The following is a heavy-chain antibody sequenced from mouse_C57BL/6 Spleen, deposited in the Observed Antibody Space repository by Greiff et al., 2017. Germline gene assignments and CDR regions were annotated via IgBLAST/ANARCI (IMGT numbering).Heavy chain of an antibody. V-gene: IGHV5-16*01. CDR1: GFTFSDYY. CDR3: ARRGYFDV. CDR2: INYDGSST. J-gene: IGHJ1*03. Sequence: DVKLVESEGGLVQPGSSMKLSCTASGFTFSDYYMAWVRQVPEKGLEWVANINYDGSSTYYLDSLKSRFIISRDNAKNILYLQMSSLKSEDTATYYCARRGYFDVWGTGTTVTVSS.